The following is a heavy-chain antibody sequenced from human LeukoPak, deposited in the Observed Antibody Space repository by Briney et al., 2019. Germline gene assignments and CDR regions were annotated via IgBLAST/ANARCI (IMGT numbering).Heavy chain of an antibody. CDR3: TSGDYGDFDY. CDR2: ISSISSTI. CDR1: GFTFSSYS. J-gene: IGHJ4*02. Sequence: GGSLRLSCAASGFTFSSYSMNWVRQAPGKGLEWVSYISSISSTIYYADSVKGRFTISRDNAKNSLYLQMNSLRAEDTAVYYCTSGDYGDFDYWGQGTLVTVSS. D-gene: IGHD4/OR15-4a*01. V-gene: IGHV3-48*01.